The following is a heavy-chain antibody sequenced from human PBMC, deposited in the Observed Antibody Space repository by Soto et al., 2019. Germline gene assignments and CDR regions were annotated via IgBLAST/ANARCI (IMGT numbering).Heavy chain of an antibody. D-gene: IGHD3-22*01. CDR3: ARTYYYDSSGLEAFDI. CDR1: GFTFSSYS. J-gene: IGHJ3*02. V-gene: IGHV3-48*02. Sequence: GGSLRLSCAASGFTFSSYSMNWVRQAPGKGLEWVSDISSSSSTIYYADSVKGRFTISRDNAKNSLYLQMNSLRDEDTAVYYCARTYYYDSSGLEAFDIWGQGTMVPVSS. CDR2: ISSSSSTI.